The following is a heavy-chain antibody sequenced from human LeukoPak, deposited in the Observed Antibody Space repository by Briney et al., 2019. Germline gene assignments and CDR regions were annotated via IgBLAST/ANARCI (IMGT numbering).Heavy chain of an antibody. Sequence: PSETLSLTCTVSGGSISSYYWSWIRQPPGKGLEWIGYIYYSGSTNYNPSLKSRVTISVDTSKNQFSLKLSSVTAADTAVYYCARQGSWYYYYYYMDVWGKGTTVTISS. V-gene: IGHV4-59*08. J-gene: IGHJ6*03. D-gene: IGHD6-13*01. CDR1: GGSISSYY. CDR2: IYYSGST. CDR3: ARQGSWYYYYYYMDV.